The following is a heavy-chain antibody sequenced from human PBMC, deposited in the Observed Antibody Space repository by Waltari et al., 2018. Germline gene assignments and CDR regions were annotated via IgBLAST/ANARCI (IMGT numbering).Heavy chain of an antibody. CDR2: MQHSVST. J-gene: IGHJ5*02. D-gene: IGHD3-10*01. Sequence: QVQLQESSPGLLKPSETLSHPCTVSGGSIGNYHWAWMRQSPGRGLAWIGEMQHSVSTNSNPAVKPRVTMPLDTSKNQFSLKLTSLTAADTAGYYCARGNPYGSRERWFGPWGQGIQVTVSS. CDR1: GGSIGNYH. CDR3: ARGNPYGSRERWFGP. V-gene: IGHV4-59*01.